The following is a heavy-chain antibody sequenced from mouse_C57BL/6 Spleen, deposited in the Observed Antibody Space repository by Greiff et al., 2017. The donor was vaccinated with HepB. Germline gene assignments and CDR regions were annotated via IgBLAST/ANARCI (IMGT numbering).Heavy chain of an antibody. Sequence: EVKLVESEGGLVQPGRSMKLSCTASGFTFSDYYMAWVRQVPEKGLEWVANINYDGSSTYYLDSLKSRFIISRDNAKNILYLQMSSLKSEDTATYYCARGDGYGYWYFDVWGTGTTVTVSS. CDR2: INYDGSST. CDR1: GFTFSDYY. D-gene: IGHD2-2*01. CDR3: ARGDGYGYWYFDV. J-gene: IGHJ1*03. V-gene: IGHV5-16*01.